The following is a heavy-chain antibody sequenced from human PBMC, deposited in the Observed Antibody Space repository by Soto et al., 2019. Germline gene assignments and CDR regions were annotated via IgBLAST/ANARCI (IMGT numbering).Heavy chain of an antibody. CDR3: ARYPSGLDILTGYYRYGMDV. J-gene: IGHJ6*02. V-gene: IGHV1-2*02. D-gene: IGHD3-9*01. CDR1: GYTFTGYY. Sequence: GASVKVSCKASGYTFTGYYMHWVRQAPGQGLEWMGWINPNSGGTNYAQKFQGRVTMTRNTSISTAYMELSSLRSEDTAVYYCARYPSGLDILTGYYRYGMDVWGQGTTVTVSS. CDR2: INPNSGGT.